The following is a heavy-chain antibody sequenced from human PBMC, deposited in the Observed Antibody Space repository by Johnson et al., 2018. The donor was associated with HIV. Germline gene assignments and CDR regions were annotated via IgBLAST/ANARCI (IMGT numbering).Heavy chain of an antibody. D-gene: IGHD1-1*01. CDR3: ARGRDSTGYGGAFDI. V-gene: IGHV3-30*07. CDR2: ISYDGSNK. CDR1: GFTFNTYW. J-gene: IGHJ3*02. Sequence: QVQLVESGGGVVQPGRSLRLSCAASGFTFNTYWMTWVRQAPGKGLEWVAVISYDGSNKYYVDSVKGRFTISRDNAKNSTYLQMNSLRAEDTAVYYCARGRDSTGYGGAFDIWGQGTMVTVSS.